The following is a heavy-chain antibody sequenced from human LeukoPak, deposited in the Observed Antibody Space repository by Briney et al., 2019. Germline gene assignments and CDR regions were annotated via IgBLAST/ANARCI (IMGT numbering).Heavy chain of an antibody. CDR2: IKQDGTER. CDR3: ARVGSAWYGGWFDP. J-gene: IGHJ5*02. D-gene: IGHD6-19*01. V-gene: IGHV3-7*01. Sequence: GGSLRLSCAASGFTFSSYAMSWVRKAPGKGLEWVANIKQDGTERYYVDSVKGRFTISRDNAKNSLYLQMNSMRAEDTALYYCARVGSAWYGGWFDPWGQGTLVTVSS. CDR1: GFTFSSYA.